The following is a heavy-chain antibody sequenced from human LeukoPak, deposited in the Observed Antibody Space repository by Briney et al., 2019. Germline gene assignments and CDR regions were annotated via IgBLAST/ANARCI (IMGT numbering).Heavy chain of an antibody. CDR2: IWYDGSSR. Sequence: GGSLRLSCATSGFTFSDHGMHWVRQAPGKGLEWVAVIWYDGSSRYYTHSVKGRFTISSDNSKNTVYLQMNSLRAEDTAVYYCARDSYGGNSEIDYWGQGTLLTVSS. V-gene: IGHV3-33*01. CDR1: GFTFSDHG. D-gene: IGHD4-23*01. CDR3: ARDSYGGNSEIDY. J-gene: IGHJ4*02.